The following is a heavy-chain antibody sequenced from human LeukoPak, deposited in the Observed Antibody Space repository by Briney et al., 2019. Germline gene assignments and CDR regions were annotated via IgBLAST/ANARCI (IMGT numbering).Heavy chain of an antibody. J-gene: IGHJ3*02. V-gene: IGHV1-2*04. CDR3: ARELWFGELSSHDAFDI. CDR2: INPNSGGT. Sequence: ASVKVSCTASGYTFTGYYMHWVRQAPGQGLEWMGWINPNSGGTNYAQKFPGWVTKTRDTSISTAYMELSRLRSDDTAVYYCARELWFGELSSHDAFDIWGQGTMVTVSS. CDR1: GYTFTGYY. D-gene: IGHD3-10*01.